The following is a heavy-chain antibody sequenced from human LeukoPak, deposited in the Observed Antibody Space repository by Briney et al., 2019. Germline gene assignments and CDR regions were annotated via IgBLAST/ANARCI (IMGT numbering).Heavy chain of an antibody. D-gene: IGHD2-8*01. Sequence: QPGGSLRLSCAASGFSFSSYSMNWVRQAPGKGLEWVSYVSDTSNIINYADSVKGRFTISRDNAKNSLYLQMNSLRADDTAMYYCASWVSDSDVFTLWGQGTMVTVSS. CDR2: VSDTSNII. CDR3: ASWVSDSDVFTL. J-gene: IGHJ3*01. CDR1: GFSFSSYS. V-gene: IGHV3-48*01.